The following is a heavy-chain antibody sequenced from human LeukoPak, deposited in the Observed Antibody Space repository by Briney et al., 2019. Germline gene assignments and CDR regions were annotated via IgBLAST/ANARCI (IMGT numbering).Heavy chain of an antibody. Sequence: QSGGSLRLSCAASGFTFSRYVMHWVRQAPGKGLEWVAVISYDVNEKYYADSVKGRFSISRDNSKNTLYLQMNSLRAEDTAVYYCAKDGSYYNWFDPWGQGTLVTVSS. CDR1: GFTFSRYV. J-gene: IGHJ5*02. D-gene: IGHD1-26*01. CDR3: AKDGSYYNWFDP. CDR2: ISYDVNEK. V-gene: IGHV3-30*04.